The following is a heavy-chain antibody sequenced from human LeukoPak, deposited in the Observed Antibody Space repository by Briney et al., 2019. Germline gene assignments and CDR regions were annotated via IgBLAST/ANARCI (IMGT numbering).Heavy chain of an antibody. CDR3: ARAGAKYYYDSSGYYSTAFDI. J-gene: IGHJ3*02. Sequence: SETLSLTCTVSGGXVSXXXXXWSXXXXXPXXGXEXXXYIXXXGXXNYNPSLKSRVTISVDTSKNQFSLKLSSVTAADTAVYYCARAGAKYYYDSSGYYSTAFDIWGQGTMVTVSS. CDR1: GGXVSXXXXX. D-gene: IGHD3-22*01. CDR2: IXXXGXX. V-gene: IGHV4-61*01.